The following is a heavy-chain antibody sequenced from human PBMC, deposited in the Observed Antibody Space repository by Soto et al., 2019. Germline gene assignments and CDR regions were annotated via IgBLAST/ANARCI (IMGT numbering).Heavy chain of an antibody. CDR3: AREGGYYHYFDY. Sequence: QLVESGGGLVQPGGSLRLSCAVSGFTVSNNYMNWVRQAPGKGLEWVSVIYSDDTTFYADSVKGRFTISRHNSKNTLYLQMNSLRAEDTAVYYCAREGGYYHYFDYWGRGPLVTVSS. CDR1: GFTVSNNY. J-gene: IGHJ4*02. D-gene: IGHD1-26*01. V-gene: IGHV3-53*04. CDR2: IYSDDTT.